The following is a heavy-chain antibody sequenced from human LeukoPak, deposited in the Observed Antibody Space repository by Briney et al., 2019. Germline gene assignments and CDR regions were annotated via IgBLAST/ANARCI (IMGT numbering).Heavy chain of an antibody. V-gene: IGHV3-49*04. Sequence: PGRSLRLSCTASGFTFGDYAMSWVRQAPGKGLEWVGFIRSTTYGGTTEYAASVKGRFTISRDDSKSIAYLQMNSLKTEDTVVYYCNRYSSGWYNSDYWGQGTLVTVSS. CDR3: NRYSSGWYNSDY. D-gene: IGHD6-19*01. CDR1: GFTFGDYA. CDR2: IRSTTYGGTT. J-gene: IGHJ4*02.